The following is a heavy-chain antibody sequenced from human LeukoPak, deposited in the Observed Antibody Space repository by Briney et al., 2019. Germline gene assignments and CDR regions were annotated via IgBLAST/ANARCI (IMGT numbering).Heavy chain of an antibody. CDR3: AKQDIVVVPAAIQYFDY. D-gene: IGHD2-2*02. V-gene: IGHV3-74*03. CDR1: GFTFSSHW. CDR2: IKGDGRTT. Sequence: GGSLRLSCAASGFTFSSHWMHWVRQAPGKGLVWVSRIKGDGRTTTYADSVKGRFTISRDNSKNTLYLQMNSLRAEDTAVYYCAKQDIVVVPAAIQYFDYWGQGTLVTVSS. J-gene: IGHJ4*02.